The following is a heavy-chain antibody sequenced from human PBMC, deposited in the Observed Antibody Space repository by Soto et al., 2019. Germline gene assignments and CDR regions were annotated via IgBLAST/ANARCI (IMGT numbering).Heavy chain of an antibody. CDR3: ARDLWGYCGTDCYPLDV. D-gene: IGHD2-21*02. CDR2: MYNTGST. V-gene: IGHV4-59*01. J-gene: IGHJ6*02. Sequence: SEILCVSCSVSEGSIIGYYWRWIRKPPGKGLEWIGYMYNTGSTVYNPSFKSRVTISVDTSKNQFFLKLNSVTAADTAVYYCARDLWGYCGTDCYPLDVWGQGTTVTVSS. CDR1: EGSIIGYY.